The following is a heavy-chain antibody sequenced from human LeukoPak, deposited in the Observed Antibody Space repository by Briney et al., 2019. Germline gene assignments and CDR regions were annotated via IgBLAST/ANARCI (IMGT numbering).Heavy chain of an antibody. D-gene: IGHD3-16*01. CDR2: IYHSGST. J-gene: IGHJ4*02. CDR3: ARTYDYDSIGYYFDY. CDR1: DDSISSNY. Sequence: SETLSLTCTVSDDSISSNYWSWIRQPPGKALVCVGYIYHSGSTRYNPSLKSRVTISVDISKNQFSLKLSSVTAADTAIYYCARTYDYDSIGYYFDYWGQGTRVTVSS. V-gene: IGHV4-59*08.